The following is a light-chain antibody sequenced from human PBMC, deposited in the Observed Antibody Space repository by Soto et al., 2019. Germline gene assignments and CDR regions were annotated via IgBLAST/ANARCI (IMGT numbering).Light chain of an antibody. V-gene: IGKV1-39*01. CDR1: QSISSY. J-gene: IGKJ4*01. Sequence: DIQMTQSPSSLSASVGDRVTITCGASQSISSYLNWYQQKPGKAPKRLMYAASSLQSGVPTRFGGSGSGTDFTLTISSLQPEDFATYYCQQSYSTPLTFGGGTKV. CDR2: AAS. CDR3: QQSYSTPLT.